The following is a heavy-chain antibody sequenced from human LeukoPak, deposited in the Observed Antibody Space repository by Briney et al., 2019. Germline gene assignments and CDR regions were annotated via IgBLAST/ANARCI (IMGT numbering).Heavy chain of an antibody. D-gene: IGHD1-26*01. Sequence: KPSETLSLTCTVPGGSISSGSYYWRWISPPARNGLEWIVRIYTSGSTNYNPSLKSRVTISVDTSKNQFSLKLSSVTAADTAVYYCAALRGEYRGSSNDCRRQATLVTVSS. CDR3: AALRGEYRGSSNDC. CDR1: GGSISSGSYY. J-gene: IGHJ4*02. CDR2: IYTSGST. V-gene: IGHV4-61*02.